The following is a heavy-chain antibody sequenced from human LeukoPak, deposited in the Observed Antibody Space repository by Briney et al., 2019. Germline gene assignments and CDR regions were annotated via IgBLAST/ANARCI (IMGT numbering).Heavy chain of an antibody. V-gene: IGHV4-59*01. J-gene: IGHJ3*02. Sequence: SETLSLTCSVTSVSITDYYWSWIRQPPGKGLEWIGYIYYKGYTNYSPSLKSRVTISMDTSKSQFSLKLRSVTAADTAVYYCASTPLSDLDIWGQGTMVIVSS. CDR3: ASTPLSDLDI. CDR2: IYYKGYT. CDR1: SVSITDYY.